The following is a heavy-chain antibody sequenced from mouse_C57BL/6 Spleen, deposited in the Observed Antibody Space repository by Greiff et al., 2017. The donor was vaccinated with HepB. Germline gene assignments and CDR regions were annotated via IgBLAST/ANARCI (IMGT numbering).Heavy chain of an antibody. J-gene: IGHJ4*01. CDR1: GFTFTDYY. CDR3: ASPSYYGSSLYAMDY. Sequence: DVQLVESGGGLVQPGGSLSLSCAASGFTFTDYYMSWVRQPPGEALEWLGFIRNKANGYTTEYSASVKGRFTISRDNSQSILYLQMNALRAEDSATYYCASPSYYGSSLYAMDYWGQGTSVTVSS. V-gene: IGHV7-3*01. D-gene: IGHD1-1*01. CDR2: IRNKANGYTT.